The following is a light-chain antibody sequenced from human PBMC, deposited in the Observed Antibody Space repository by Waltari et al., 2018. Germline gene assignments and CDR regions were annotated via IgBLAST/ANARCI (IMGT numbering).Light chain of an antibody. CDR1: SRYVGGSNS. V-gene: IGLV2-14*01. CDR2: DVS. CDR3: SSYTSSSTSYV. J-gene: IGLJ1*01. Sequence: QSALTQPASVSGSPGQSITISCTGTSRYVGGSNSSSWYQQHPGKAPKLMIYDVSNRPSGVSNRFSGSKSGNTASLTISGLQAEDEADYYCSSYTSSSTSYVFGTGTKVTVL.